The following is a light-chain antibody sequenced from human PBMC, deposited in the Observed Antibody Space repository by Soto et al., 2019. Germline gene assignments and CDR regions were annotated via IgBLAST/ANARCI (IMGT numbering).Light chain of an antibody. CDR2: AAS. CDR1: QGISTY. J-gene: IGKJ5*01. V-gene: IGKV1-39*01. Sequence: DIQMTQSPSSLSASIGDRVTITCRASQGISTYLNWYQQKPGKAPKLLIYAASSLQSGVPSRFSGSGSETDCTLTISSLQPEDVSTYSCQQSYSSPITLGQGTRLEIK. CDR3: QQSYSSPIT.